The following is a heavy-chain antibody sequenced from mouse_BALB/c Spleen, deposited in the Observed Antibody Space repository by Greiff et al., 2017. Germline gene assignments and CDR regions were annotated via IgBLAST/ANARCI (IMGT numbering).Heavy chain of an antibody. J-gene: IGHJ4*01. CDR1: GFSLTSYG. V-gene: IGHV2-9*02. Sequence: QVQLQQSGPGLVAPSQSLSITCTVSGFSLTSYGVHWVRQPPGKGLEWLGVIWAGGSTNYNSALMSRLSISKDNSKSQVFLKMNSLQTDDTAMYYCAREGKFGNYDYYAMDYWGQGTSVTVSS. D-gene: IGHD2-1*01. CDR3: AREGKFGNYDYYAMDY. CDR2: IWAGGST.